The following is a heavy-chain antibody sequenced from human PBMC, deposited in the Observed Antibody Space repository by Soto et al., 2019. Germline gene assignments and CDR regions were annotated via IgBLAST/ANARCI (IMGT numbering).Heavy chain of an antibody. D-gene: IGHD2-8*01. CDR3: AKNGPAYADAFDS. J-gene: IGHJ3*01. CDR1: GFIFASYA. V-gene: IGHV3-23*01. CDR2: ISGSAGTT. Sequence: EVQLSQSGGGWVQPGGSLRLPCSASGFIFASYAMSWVRQAPGKGLEWVSVISGSAGTTDYAGSVTGRFTISRDNSKNTLYLHMNSLKGEDTAVYYCAKNGPAYADAFDSWGQGTMVTVSS.